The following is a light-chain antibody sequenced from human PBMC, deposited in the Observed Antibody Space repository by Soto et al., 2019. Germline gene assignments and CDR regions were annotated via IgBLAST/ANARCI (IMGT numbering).Light chain of an antibody. J-gene: IGKJ1*01. CDR1: QSISVW. V-gene: IGKV1-5*03. Sequence: DIQMTQSPSTLSGSVGDRVTITCRASQSISVWLAWYQQKAGKAPNLLIYKASRLESGVPSRFSGSGSETEFTLTISSLQPEDFATYYCQQSYSTPQTFGQGTKVDIK. CDR3: QQSYSTPQT. CDR2: KAS.